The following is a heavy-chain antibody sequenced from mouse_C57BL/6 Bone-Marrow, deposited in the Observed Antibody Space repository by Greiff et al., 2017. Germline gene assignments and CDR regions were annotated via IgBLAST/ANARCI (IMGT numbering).Heavy chain of an antibody. J-gene: IGHJ2*01. Sequence: VQLQQSGPVLVKPGASVKMSCKASGYTFTDYYMNWVKQSHGKSLEWIGVINPYNGGTSYNQKFKGKATLTVDKSSSTAYMELKSLTSEDSAVYYCARWGPYYFDYWGQGTTLTVSS. CDR2: INPYNGGT. CDR3: ARWGPYYFDY. V-gene: IGHV1-19*01. CDR1: GYTFTDYY.